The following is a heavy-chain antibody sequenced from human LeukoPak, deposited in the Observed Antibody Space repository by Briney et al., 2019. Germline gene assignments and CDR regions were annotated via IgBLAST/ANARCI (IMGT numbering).Heavy chain of an antibody. V-gene: IGHV1-2*02. CDR3: ARVRRLEAFDI. D-gene: IGHD1-1*01. CDR2: INPDRGDT. CDR1: GYTFTGFY. Sequence: GASVKVSCKASGYTFTGFYMHWVRQAPGQRLEWMGWINPDRGDTNCAQKFQGRVTMSRDTSINTAYMELTRVTFDDTAVYYCARVRRLEAFDIWGQGTMVTVSS. J-gene: IGHJ3*02.